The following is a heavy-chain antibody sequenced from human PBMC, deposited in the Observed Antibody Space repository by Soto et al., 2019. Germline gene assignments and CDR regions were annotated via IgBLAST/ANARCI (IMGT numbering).Heavy chain of an antibody. CDR2: ISAYNGNT. D-gene: IGHD2-8*01. V-gene: IGHV1-18*04. J-gene: IGHJ6*02. CDR1: GYTFTSYG. CDR3: AGDVEAGDIVLMVYATYYYYGMDV. Sequence: ASVMVPCKASGYTFTSYGISWVRQAPGQGLEWIGWISAYNGNTNYAQKLQGRVTMTTDTSTSTAYVELRSLRSDDTAVYYCAGDVEAGDIVLMVYATYYYYGMDVWGQATTVTVSS.